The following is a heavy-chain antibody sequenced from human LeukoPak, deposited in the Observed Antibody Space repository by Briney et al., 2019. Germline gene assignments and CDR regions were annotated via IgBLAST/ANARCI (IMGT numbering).Heavy chain of an antibody. J-gene: IGHJ6*02. CDR3: AKDAHSSGWYYYGMDV. CDR2: ISYDGSNK. D-gene: IGHD6-19*01. V-gene: IGHV3-30*18. CDR1: GFTFSSYG. Sequence: PGGSLRLSCAASGFTFSSYGMHWVRQAPGKGLEWVAVISYDGSNKYYADSVKGRFTISRDNSKNTLYLQMNSLRAEDTAVYYCAKDAHSSGWYYYGMDVWGQGTTVTVSS.